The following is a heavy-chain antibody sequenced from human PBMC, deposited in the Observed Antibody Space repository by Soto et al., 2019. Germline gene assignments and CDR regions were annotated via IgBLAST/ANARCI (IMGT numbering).Heavy chain of an antibody. D-gene: IGHD6-25*01. V-gene: IGHV4-4*07. Sequence: PSETLSLTCTVSGGSITEKYWSWVRQPAGKGLEWIGLIFANGRTDYSPSLKSRVTMSVDASKNQFSLKLTSVTAADTAVYYCVASSAASGLNWLDPWGQGTLVTVSS. CDR2: IFANGRT. CDR3: VASSAASGLNWLDP. CDR1: GGSITEKY. J-gene: IGHJ5*02.